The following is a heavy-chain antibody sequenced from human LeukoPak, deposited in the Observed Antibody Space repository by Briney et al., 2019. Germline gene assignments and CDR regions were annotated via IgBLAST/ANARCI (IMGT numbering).Heavy chain of an antibody. J-gene: IGHJ6*03. CDR3: ARSYDSSGYYYRYYYYYMDV. CDR2: INHSGST. D-gene: IGHD3-22*01. Sequence: SETLSLTCAVYGGSFSDYYWSWIRQPPGKGLEWIGEINHSGSTNYNPSLKSRVTISVDTSKNQFSLKLSSVTAADTAVYYCARSYDSSGYYYRYYYYYMDVWGKGTTVTISS. V-gene: IGHV4-34*01. CDR1: GGSFSDYY.